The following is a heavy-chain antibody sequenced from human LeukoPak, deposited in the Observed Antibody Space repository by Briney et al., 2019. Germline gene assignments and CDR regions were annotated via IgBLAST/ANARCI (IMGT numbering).Heavy chain of an antibody. Sequence: GASVKVSCKASGYTFTGYYMHWVRQAPGQGLEWMGIINPSGGSTSYAQKFQGRVTMTRDTSTSTVYMELSSLRSEDTAVYYCARTARSHSSGWYRTGYYFDYWGQGTLVTVSS. D-gene: IGHD6-19*01. CDR2: INPSGGST. CDR1: GYTFTGYY. CDR3: ARTARSHSSGWYRTGYYFDY. V-gene: IGHV1-46*01. J-gene: IGHJ4*02.